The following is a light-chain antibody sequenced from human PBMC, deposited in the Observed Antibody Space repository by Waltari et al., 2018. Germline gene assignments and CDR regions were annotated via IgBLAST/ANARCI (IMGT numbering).Light chain of an antibody. Sequence: EIVLTQSPGTLSLSPGERATLSCRASQSVSSSYLAWYQRKPSQAPRLLIYGASIRATCIPDRFSGSGSGTGFTLTISRLEPEDFAVYYCQQYGGSPYTFGQGTKLEIK. V-gene: IGKV3-20*01. J-gene: IGKJ2*01. CDR2: GAS. CDR1: QSVSSSY. CDR3: QQYGGSPYT.